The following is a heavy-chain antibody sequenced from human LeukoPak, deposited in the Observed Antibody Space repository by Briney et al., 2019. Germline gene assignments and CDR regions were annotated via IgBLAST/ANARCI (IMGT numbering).Heavy chain of an antibody. J-gene: IGHJ4*02. CDR2: ISGSGGST. D-gene: IGHD3-22*01. CDR3: AKVRYDSSGYQSPYFDY. CDR1: GFTFNNYA. V-gene: IGHV3-23*01. Sequence: PGGSLRLSCAASGFTFNNYAMSWVRQAPGKGLEWVSAISGSGGSTYSADSVKGRFTVSRDNSKNTLYLQTNSLRVEDTAVYYCAKVRYDSSGYQSPYFDYWGQGTLVAVSS.